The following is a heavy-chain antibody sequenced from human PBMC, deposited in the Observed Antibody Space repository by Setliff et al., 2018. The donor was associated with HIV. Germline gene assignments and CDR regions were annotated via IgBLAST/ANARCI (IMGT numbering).Heavy chain of an antibody. V-gene: IGHV4-34*01. CDR1: GGSFSGHY. Sequence: SETLSLTCAVYGGSFSGHYWSWFRQPPGKGLEWIGEINQRGSTAYNPSLKSRVTIFVDTSKNQFSLKVRSVTAADTAVDYCATRAIVVIPDYWGQGTLVTVSS. CDR3: ATRAIVVIPDY. D-gene: IGHD3-22*01. CDR2: INQRGST. J-gene: IGHJ4*02.